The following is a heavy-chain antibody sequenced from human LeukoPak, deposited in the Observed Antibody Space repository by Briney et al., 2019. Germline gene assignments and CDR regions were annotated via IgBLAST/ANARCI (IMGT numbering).Heavy chain of an antibody. Sequence: PSETLSLTCTVSGGSISSGSYYWSWIRQPAGKGLEWIGRIYTSGSTNYNPSLKSRVTISVDTSKNQFSLKLSSVTAADTAVYYCAEGRRHGAFDIWAKGQWSPSLQ. J-gene: IGHJ3*02. CDR1: GGSISSGSYY. CDR3: AEGRRHGAFDI. V-gene: IGHV4-61*02. CDR2: IYTSGST.